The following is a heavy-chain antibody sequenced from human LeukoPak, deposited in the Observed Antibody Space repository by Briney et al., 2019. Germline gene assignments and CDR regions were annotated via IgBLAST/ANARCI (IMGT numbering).Heavy chain of an antibody. J-gene: IGHJ4*02. CDR3: ARRDDSSGYYSHYFDY. V-gene: IGHV3-21*01. Sequence: PGGSLRLSCAASGFTFSSYSMNWVRQAPGKGLEWVSSISSSSRYIYYADSVKGRFTISRDNAKNSLYLQMNSLRAEDTAVYYCARRDDSSGYYSHYFDYWGQGTLVTVSS. CDR2: ISSSSRYI. CDR1: GFTFSSYS. D-gene: IGHD3-22*01.